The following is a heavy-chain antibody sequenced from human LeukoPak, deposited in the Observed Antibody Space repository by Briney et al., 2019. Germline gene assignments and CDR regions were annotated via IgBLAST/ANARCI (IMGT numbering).Heavy chain of an antibody. V-gene: IGHV3-11*01. CDR1: GFTFSDYY. CDR3: ARDGTIAAAGYYYGMDV. J-gene: IGHJ6*02. Sequence: PGGSLRLSCAASGFTFSDYYMSWIRQAPGKGLEWVSYISSSGSTIYYADSVKGRFTISRDNAKNPLYLQMNSLRAEDTAVYYCARDGTIAAAGYYYGMDVWGQGTTVTVSS. D-gene: IGHD6-13*01. CDR2: ISSSGSTI.